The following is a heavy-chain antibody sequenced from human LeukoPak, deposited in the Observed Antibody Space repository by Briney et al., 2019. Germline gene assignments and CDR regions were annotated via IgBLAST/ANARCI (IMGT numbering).Heavy chain of an antibody. D-gene: IGHD3-10*01. CDR3: TRPGLSDSGKYYVDS. CDR1: GFNFSTCN. J-gene: IGHJ5*01. CDR2: NCRKNISI. Sequence: PGGSLRLSCAASGFNFSTCNMNWVRQAPGKGLDWVSTNCRKNISIQYADSVKGPCTISRDNAKNSLYLQMNSLRVDDTAVYYCTRPGLSDSGKYYVDSWGQGILVTVSS. V-gene: IGHV3-21*01.